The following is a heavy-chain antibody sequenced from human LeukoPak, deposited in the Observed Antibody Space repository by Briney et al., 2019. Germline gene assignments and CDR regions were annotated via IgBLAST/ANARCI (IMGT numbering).Heavy chain of an antibody. J-gene: IGHJ3*02. CDR1: GFTFKYYG. D-gene: IGHD6-13*01. CDR2: IRFDSTNY. V-gene: IGHV3-30*02. Sequence: GGSLRLSCEASGFTFKYYGMHWVRQAPGKGLERVAVIRFDSTNYYYADSVKGRFTISRDNSQNTLYLQMNSLRVEDTAMYYCAKGLHSSSWNDAFDIWGQGTVVTVSS. CDR3: AKGLHSSSWNDAFDI.